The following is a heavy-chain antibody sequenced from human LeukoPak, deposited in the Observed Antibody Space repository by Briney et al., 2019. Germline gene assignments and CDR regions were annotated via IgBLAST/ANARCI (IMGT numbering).Heavy chain of an antibody. V-gene: IGHV3-30*02. J-gene: IGHJ4*02. CDR2: IRYDGSNK. CDR3: ATTRSGMATIIGY. CDR1: GFTLSSYG. Sequence: GGSLRLSCAASGFTLSSYGMHWVRQAPGKGLEWVAFIRYDGSNKYYADSVKGRFTISRDNSKNTLYLQMNSLRAEDTAVYYCATTRSGMATIIGYWGQGTLVTVSS. D-gene: IGHD5-24*01.